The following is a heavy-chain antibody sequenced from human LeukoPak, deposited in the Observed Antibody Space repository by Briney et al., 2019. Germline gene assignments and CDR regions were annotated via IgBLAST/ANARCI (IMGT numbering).Heavy chain of an antibody. CDR2: IYYSGST. CDR1: GYSISSGYY. D-gene: IGHD3-16*01. CDR3: AGGYYYYYYMDV. J-gene: IGHJ6*03. V-gene: IGHV4-38-2*02. Sequence: SETLSLTCTVSGYSISSGYYWGWIRQPPGKGLEWIGSIYYSGSTNYNPSLKSRVTISVDTSKNQFSLKLSSVTAADTAVYYCAGGYYYYYYMDVWGKGTTVTVSS.